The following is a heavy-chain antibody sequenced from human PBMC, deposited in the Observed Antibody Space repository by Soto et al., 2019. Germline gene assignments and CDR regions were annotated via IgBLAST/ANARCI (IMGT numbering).Heavy chain of an antibody. D-gene: IGHD6-25*01. CDR2: IFPADSDT. CDR3: ARSGRSSHGMDV. J-gene: IGHJ6*02. CDR1: GYTFSTSW. Sequence: GESRKISCKGSGYTFSTSWIGWVRQMPGKGLEWMGIIFPADSDTRYSPSFQGQVTISADKSISTAYLQWSSLKASDTAMYYCARSGRSSHGMDVWGQGTTVTVSS. V-gene: IGHV5-51*01.